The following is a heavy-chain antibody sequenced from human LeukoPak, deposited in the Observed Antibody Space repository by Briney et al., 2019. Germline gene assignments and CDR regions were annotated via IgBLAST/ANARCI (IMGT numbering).Heavy chain of an antibody. Sequence: GGSLRLSCGASVFTFSTSEMNWVRHAPGKGLECVSHISSRGRAIYYADSVKGRFTISRDNPRNSLYLQMNSLRGEDTAVYYCARDRGGAAAQGPSYYCYGMAVWGEGCTVTV. CDR2: ISSRGRAI. V-gene: IGHV3-48*03. CDR3: ARDRGGAAAQGPSYYCYGMAV. CDR1: VFTFSTSE. D-gene: IGHD2-15*01. J-gene: IGHJ6*01.